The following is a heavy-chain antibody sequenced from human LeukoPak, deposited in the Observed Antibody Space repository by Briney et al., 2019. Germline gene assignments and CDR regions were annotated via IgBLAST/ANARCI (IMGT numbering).Heavy chain of an antibody. J-gene: IGHJ4*02. D-gene: IGHD3-9*01. V-gene: IGHV4-61*01. Sequence: SETLSLTCTVSGYSISNGYYWGWIRQPPGKGLEWIGYIYYSGSTNYNPSLKSRVTISVDTSKNQFSLKLSSVTAADTAVYYCALGVRYFDIDYWGQGTLVTVSS. CDR2: IYYSGST. CDR3: ALGVRYFDIDY. CDR1: GYSISNGYY.